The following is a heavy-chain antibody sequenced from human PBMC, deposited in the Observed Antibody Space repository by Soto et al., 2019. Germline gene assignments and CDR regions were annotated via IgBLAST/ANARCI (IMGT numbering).Heavy chain of an antibody. D-gene: IGHD3-22*01. CDR3: AHKGYYDSSGYYYPRGPDWFDP. J-gene: IGHJ5*02. Sequence: SGPTLVNPTQTLTLTCTFSGFSLSTSGVGVGWIRQPPGKALEWLALIYWDDDKRYSPSLKSRLTITKDTSKNQVVLTMTNMDPVDTATYYCAHKGYYDSSGYYYPRGPDWFDPWGQGTLVTVSS. V-gene: IGHV2-5*02. CDR2: IYWDDDK. CDR1: GFSLSTSGVG.